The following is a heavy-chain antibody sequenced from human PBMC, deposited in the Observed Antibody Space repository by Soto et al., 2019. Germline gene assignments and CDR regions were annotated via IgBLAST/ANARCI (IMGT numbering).Heavy chain of an antibody. Sequence: QVQLVESGGGVVQPGRSLRLSCGASGFASSDYAMHWVRQAPGQGLEWTATVSFDGNNRFYADSLKGRLTISRDISKNTFYLEMHSLRPEDTAVYYCARDLAGRYCGRDCPYGMDVWGPGTTVTVSS. CDR1: GFASSDYA. V-gene: IGHV3-30*04. D-gene: IGHD2-21*02. CDR2: VSFDGNNR. J-gene: IGHJ6*02. CDR3: ARDLAGRYCGRDCPYGMDV.